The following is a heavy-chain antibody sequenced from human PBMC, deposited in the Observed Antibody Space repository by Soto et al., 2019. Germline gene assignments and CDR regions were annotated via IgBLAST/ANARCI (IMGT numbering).Heavy chain of an antibody. CDR2: ISGSGGST. J-gene: IGHJ4*02. Sequence: EVQLLESGGGLVQPGGSLRLSCAASGFTFSSYAMSWVRQAPGKGLEWVSAISGSGGSTYYADSVKGRFTISRDNSKNTLYLQMNSLRAEDTAVYYCAKLTPPPYYFWSGYAIFDYWGQGTLVTVSS. D-gene: IGHD3-3*01. CDR3: AKLTPPPYYFWSGYAIFDY. CDR1: GFTFSSYA. V-gene: IGHV3-23*01.